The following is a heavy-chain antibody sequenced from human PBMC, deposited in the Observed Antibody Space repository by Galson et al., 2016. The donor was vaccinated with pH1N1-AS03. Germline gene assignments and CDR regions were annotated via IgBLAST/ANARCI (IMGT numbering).Heavy chain of an antibody. D-gene: IGHD3-10*01. CDR2: IDQGGSVQ. CDR1: GFTFSDYW. Sequence: SLRLSCAVSGFTFSDYWMTWVRQAPGKGLEWLANIDQGGSVQRYVDSVKGRFTISRDNAKNSLFLQMNSLRAEDTAVYYCARSTSGRLCDDWGQGTRVTVSS. V-gene: IGHV3-7*03. CDR3: ARSTSGRLCDD. J-gene: IGHJ4*02.